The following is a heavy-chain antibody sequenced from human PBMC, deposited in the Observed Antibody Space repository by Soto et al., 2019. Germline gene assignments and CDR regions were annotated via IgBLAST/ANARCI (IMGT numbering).Heavy chain of an antibody. V-gene: IGHV4-59*08. CDR1: GGSISSYY. D-gene: IGHD4-17*01. CDR2: IYYSGST. Sequence: SETLSLTCTVSGGSISSYYWSWIRQPPGKGLEWIGYIYYSGSTNYNPSLKSRVTISVDTSKNQFSLKLSSVTAADTAVYYCARRYGGSFDFWGQGTLVTVSS. J-gene: IGHJ4*02. CDR3: ARRYGGSFDF.